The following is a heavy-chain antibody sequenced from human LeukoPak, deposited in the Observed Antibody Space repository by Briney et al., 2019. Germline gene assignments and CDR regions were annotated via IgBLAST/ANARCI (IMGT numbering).Heavy chain of an antibody. CDR3: ARRTGTYYFDY. J-gene: IGHJ4*02. CDR2: IYYSGST. CDR1: GGSISSGDYY. Sequence: PSETLSLTCTVSGGSISSGDYYWSWIRQPLGKGLEWIGYIYYSGSTYYNPSLKSRVTISVDTSKNQFSLKLSSVTAADTAVYYCARRTGTYYFDYWGQGTLVTVSS. D-gene: IGHD1-1*01. V-gene: IGHV4-30-4*08.